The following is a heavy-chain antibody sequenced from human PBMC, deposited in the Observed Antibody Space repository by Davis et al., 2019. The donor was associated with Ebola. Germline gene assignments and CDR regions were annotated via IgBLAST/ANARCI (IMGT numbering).Heavy chain of an antibody. CDR1: GFTFSSYW. CDR2: INTDGSTI. J-gene: IGHJ4*02. D-gene: IGHD3-3*01. CDR3: AKDFRWSFDY. V-gene: IGHV3-74*01. Sequence: PGGSLRLSCAASGFTFSSYWMHWVRQAPGKGLVWVSRINTDGSTISYADSVKGRFTISRDNAKNTLYLQMNSLKPEDTGVYYCAKDFRWSFDYWGQGALVTVSS.